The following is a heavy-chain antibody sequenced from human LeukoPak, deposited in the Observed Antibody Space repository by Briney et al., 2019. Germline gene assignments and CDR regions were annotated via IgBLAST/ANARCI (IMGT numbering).Heavy chain of an antibody. CDR2: IYYTGKT. V-gene: IGHV4-61*01. D-gene: IGHD3-3*01. J-gene: IGHJ5*02. CDR3: ARQSYDFWSGYPNWFDP. CDR1: GDSFSNGNYY. Sequence: SETLSLTCTVSGDSFSNGNYYWSWLRQPPGKALEWIGYIYYTGKTYYNPSLEGRVTILVDTSKNQFSLKLSSVTAADTAVYYCARQSYDFWSGYPNWFDPWGQGTLVTVSS.